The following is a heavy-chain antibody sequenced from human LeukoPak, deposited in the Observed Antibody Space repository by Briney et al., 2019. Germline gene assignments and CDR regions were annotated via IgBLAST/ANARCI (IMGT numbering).Heavy chain of an antibody. CDR1: GFNFRSYT. D-gene: IGHD3-10*02. V-gene: IGHV3-21*01. J-gene: IGHJ6*04. Sequence: GGSLRLSCAASGFNFRSYTMNWVRQAPGKGLEWVSSISNIGNHIYYGDSVKGRFTISRDNAKNSLYLQMNSLRAEDTAVYYCAELGITMIGGVWGKGTTVTISS. CDR3: AELGITMIGGV. CDR2: ISNIGNHI.